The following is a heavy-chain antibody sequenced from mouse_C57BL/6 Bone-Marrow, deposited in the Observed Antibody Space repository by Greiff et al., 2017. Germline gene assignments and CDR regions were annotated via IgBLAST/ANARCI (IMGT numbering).Heavy chain of an antibody. CDR1: GFNIKDDY. J-gene: IGHJ2*01. CDR3: TTRITTGVAPFDY. CDR2: IDPENGDT. Sequence: EVQLVESGAELVRPGASVKLSCTASGFNIKDDYMHWVKQRPEQGLEWIGWIDPENGDTEYASKFQGKATITADTSSNTAYLQLSSLTSEDTAVYYCTTRITTGVAPFDYWGQGTTLTVSS. D-gene: IGHD1-1*01. V-gene: IGHV14-4*01.